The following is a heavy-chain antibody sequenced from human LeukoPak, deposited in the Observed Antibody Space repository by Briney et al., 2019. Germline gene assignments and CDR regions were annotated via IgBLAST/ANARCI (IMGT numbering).Heavy chain of an antibody. CDR1: GFTFDNYG. Sequence: GGSLRLSCAASGFTFDNYGMSWVRQAPGKGLEWVSAISGSGGSTYYADSVKGRFTISRDNSKNTLYLQMNSLRAEDTAVYYCAKSKGYSGYDFTNWGQGTLVTVSP. V-gene: IGHV3-23*01. CDR3: AKSKGYSGYDFTN. J-gene: IGHJ4*02. CDR2: ISGSGGST. D-gene: IGHD5-12*01.